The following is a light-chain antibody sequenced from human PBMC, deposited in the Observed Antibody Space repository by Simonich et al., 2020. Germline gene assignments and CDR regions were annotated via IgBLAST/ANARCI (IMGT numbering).Light chain of an antibody. J-gene: IGLJ3*02. V-gene: IGLV7-46*01. Sequence: QAVVTQEPSLTVSPGGTVTLTCGSSTGAVTSGHYPYWFQQKPGQAPRTLSYDTSNKSSWTPARFSGSLLGGKAALTLSGAQPEDEAEYYCLLSYSGARVFGGGTKLTVL. CDR2: DTS. CDR3: LLSYSGARV. CDR1: TGAVTSGHY.